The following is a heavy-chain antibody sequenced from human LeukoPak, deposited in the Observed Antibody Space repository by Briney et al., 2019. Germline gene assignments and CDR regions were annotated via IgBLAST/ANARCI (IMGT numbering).Heavy chain of an antibody. CDR1: GFTFSSYA. V-gene: IGHV3-66*01. CDR3: ARDPYSSAWYHYYYGMDV. D-gene: IGHD6-19*01. CDR2: IYSGGST. Sequence: PGGSLRLSCAASGFTFSSYAMSWVRQAPGKGLEWVSVIYSGGSTYYADAVKGRFTISRDNSKNTLYLQMNSLRGEDTAVYYCARDPYSSAWYHYYYGMDVWGQGTTVTVSS. J-gene: IGHJ6*02.